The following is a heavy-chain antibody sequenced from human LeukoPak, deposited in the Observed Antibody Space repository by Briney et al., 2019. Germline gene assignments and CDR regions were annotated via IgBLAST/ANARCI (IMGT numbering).Heavy chain of an antibody. Sequence: ASVKVSCKASGYTSTSYGISWVRQAPGQGLEWMGWISAYNGNTNYAQKLQGRVTMTTDTSTSTAYMELRSLRSDDTAVYYCARDLLLHGSGSYYTFDYWGQGTLVTVSS. CDR3: ARDLLLHGSGSYYTFDY. J-gene: IGHJ4*02. CDR1: GYTSTSYG. CDR2: ISAYNGNT. V-gene: IGHV1-18*01. D-gene: IGHD3-10*01.